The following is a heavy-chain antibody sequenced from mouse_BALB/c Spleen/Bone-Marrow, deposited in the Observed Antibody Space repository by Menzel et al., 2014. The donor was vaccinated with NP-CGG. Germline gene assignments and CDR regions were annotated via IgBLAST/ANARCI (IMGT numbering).Heavy chain of an antibody. CDR3: ARSKVLYAMDY. CDR1: GYTFSSYW. CDR2: ILPGNGST. J-gene: IGHJ4*01. Sequence: VKLVESGAELVKPGASVKISCKATGYTFSSYWIEWVKQRPGHGLEWIGEILPGNGSTNYNEKFKGKATFTAETSSNTAYMQLSSLTSEDSAVYYCARSKVLYAMDYWGQGTSVTVSS. D-gene: IGHD2-14*01. V-gene: IGHV1-9*01.